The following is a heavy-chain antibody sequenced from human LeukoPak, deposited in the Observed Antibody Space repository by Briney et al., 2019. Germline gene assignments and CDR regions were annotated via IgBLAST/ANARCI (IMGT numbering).Heavy chain of an antibody. CDR1: GFTFSRYV. CDR2: MSHDGTTT. V-gene: IGHV3-30-3*01. CDR3: AREGYGSGRAAAFDY. J-gene: IGHJ4*02. D-gene: IGHD2-15*01. Sequence: GTSLRLSCAASGFTFSRYVMHWVRQTPGKGLEWVALMSHDGTTTNYPDSVKGRFTISRVDSKSTLFLQMNSLSAEDTAVYYCAREGYGSGRAAAFDYWGQGILVTVSS.